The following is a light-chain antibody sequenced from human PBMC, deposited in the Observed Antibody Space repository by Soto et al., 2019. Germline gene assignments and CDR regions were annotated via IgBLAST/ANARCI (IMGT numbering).Light chain of an antibody. CDR2: GAS. J-gene: IGKJ1*01. V-gene: IGKV3-20*01. CDR1: QSVSSSY. Sequence: EIVLTQSPGTLSLSPGERATLSCRASQSVSSSYLAWYQQKPGQAPRLLIYGASSRATGIPDRFSGSGSGTDFTITISRLEPEDFAVYYCQQYGSSPWTFGQGTKVAIK. CDR3: QQYGSSPWT.